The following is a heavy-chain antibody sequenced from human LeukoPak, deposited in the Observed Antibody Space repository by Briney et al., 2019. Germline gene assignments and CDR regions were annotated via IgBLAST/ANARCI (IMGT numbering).Heavy chain of an antibody. Sequence: PGGSLRLSCAASGFTFSDYYMSWIRQAPGKGPEWVSYISSSGSTIYYADSVKGRFTISRDNAKNSLYLQMNSLRAEDTATYYCARGEFGDYYYFYMDVWGKGTTVTVSS. CDR3: ARGEFGDYYYFYMDV. D-gene: IGHD2/OR15-2a*01. V-gene: IGHV3-11*04. CDR1: GFTFSDYY. CDR2: ISSSGSTI. J-gene: IGHJ6*03.